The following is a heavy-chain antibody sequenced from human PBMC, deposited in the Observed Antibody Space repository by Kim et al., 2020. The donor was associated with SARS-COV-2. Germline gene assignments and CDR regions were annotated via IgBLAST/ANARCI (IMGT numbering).Heavy chain of an antibody. Sequence: SETLSLTCAVYGGSFSGYYWSWIRQPPGKGLEWIGEINHSGSTNYNPSLKSRVTISVDTSKNQFSLKLSSVTAADTAVYYCARGPIQLDIVVVPAAIPPLFPWGQGTLVTVSS. CDR2: INHSGST. CDR3: ARGPIQLDIVVVPAAIPPLFP. D-gene: IGHD2-2*01. J-gene: IGHJ5*02. V-gene: IGHV4-34*01. CDR1: GGSFSGYY.